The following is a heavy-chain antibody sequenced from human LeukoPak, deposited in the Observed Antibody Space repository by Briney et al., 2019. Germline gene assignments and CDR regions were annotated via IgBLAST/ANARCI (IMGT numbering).Heavy chain of an antibody. V-gene: IGHV3-49*04. CDR2: IRTKAFGGTP. D-gene: IGHD1-26*01. Sequence: GGSLRLSCIVSGFSFGDYAISWVRQAPGKGLEWVGLIRTKAFGGTPEYAASVKGRFTISRDDSKSIVYLQMNSLKTDDTAVYFCTRDGFGTVATGRYFDYWGQGTLVTVSS. CDR3: TRDGFGTVATGRYFDY. J-gene: IGHJ4*02. CDR1: GFSFGDYA.